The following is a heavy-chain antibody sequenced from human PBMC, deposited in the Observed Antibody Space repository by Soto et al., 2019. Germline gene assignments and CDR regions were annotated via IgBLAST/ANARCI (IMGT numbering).Heavy chain of an antibody. V-gene: IGHV1-2*04. CDR3: ARSITIFGVVISNAFDI. CDR2: INPNSGGT. CDR1: GYTFTGYY. D-gene: IGHD3-3*01. J-gene: IGHJ3*02. Sequence: QVQLVQSGAEVKKPGASVKVSCKASGYTFTGYYMHWVRQAPGQGLEWMGWINPNSGGTNYAQKFQGWVTMTRDTSIRTAYMELSRLRSDDTAVYYCARSITIFGVVISNAFDIWGQGTMVTVSS.